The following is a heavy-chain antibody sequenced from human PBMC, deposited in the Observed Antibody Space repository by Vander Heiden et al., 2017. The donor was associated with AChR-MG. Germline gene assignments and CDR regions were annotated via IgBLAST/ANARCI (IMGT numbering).Heavy chain of an antibody. V-gene: IGHV4-4*07. CDR3: ARSGDSSGYSQRNAFDI. CDR2: IYTSGST. D-gene: IGHD3-22*01. Sequence: QVQLQESGPGLVKPSETLSLTCPVSGGSISSYYWSWIRQPAGKGLEWIGRIYTSGSTNYNPSLKSRVTMSVDTSKNQFSLKLSSVTAADTAVYYCARSGDSSGYSQRNAFDIWGQGTMVTVSS. CDR1: GGSISSYY. J-gene: IGHJ3*02.